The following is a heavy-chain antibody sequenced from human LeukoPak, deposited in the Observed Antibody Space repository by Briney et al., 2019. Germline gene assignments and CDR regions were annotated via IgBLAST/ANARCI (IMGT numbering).Heavy chain of an antibody. J-gene: IGHJ3*02. CDR1: GYTLTELS. D-gene: IGHD3-10*01. Sequence: ASVKVSCKVSGYTLTELSMHWVRQAPGKGLEWMGGFDPEDGETIYAQKFQGRVTMTEDTSTDTAYMELSSLRSEDTAVYYCARVRGRKGPSLSAFDIWGQGTMVTVSS. CDR3: ARVRGRKGPSLSAFDI. V-gene: IGHV1-24*01. CDR2: FDPEDGET.